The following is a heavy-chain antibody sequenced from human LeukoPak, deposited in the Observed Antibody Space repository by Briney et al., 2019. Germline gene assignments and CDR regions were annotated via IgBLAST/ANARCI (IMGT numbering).Heavy chain of an antibody. CDR2: IIGSSGDT. D-gene: IGHD5-12*01. CDR3: AKGAYDYIEMGYFDY. V-gene: IGHV3-23*01. CDR1: GFSLTNFA. J-gene: IGHJ4*02. Sequence: GGSLRLSCAASGFSLTNFAMSWVRQAPGKELEWVSLIIGSSGDTFYADSVKGRFTISRDNSKNRLYLQMNSLRAEDTALYYCAKGAYDYIEMGYFDYWGQGTLVTVSS.